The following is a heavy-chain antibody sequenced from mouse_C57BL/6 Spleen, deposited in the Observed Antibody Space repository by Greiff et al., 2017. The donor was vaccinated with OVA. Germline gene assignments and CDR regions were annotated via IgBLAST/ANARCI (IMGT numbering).Heavy chain of an antibody. CDR1: GYTFTGYW. J-gene: IGHJ3*01. D-gene: IGHD4-1*01. Sequence: QVQLKESGAELMKPGASVKLSCKATGYTFTGYWIEWVKQRPGHGLEWIGEILPGSGSTNYNEKFKGNATFTADTSSNTADMQLSSLTTEDSAIYNCATNWDPFAYWGQETLVTVTA. CDR3: ATNWDPFAY. V-gene: IGHV1-9*01. CDR2: ILPGSGST.